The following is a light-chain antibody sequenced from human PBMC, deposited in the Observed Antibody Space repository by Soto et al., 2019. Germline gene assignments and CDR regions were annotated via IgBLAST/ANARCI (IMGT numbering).Light chain of an antibody. Sequence: EIVLTQSPATLSLSPGERATLSCRASQSVSSYLAWYQQKPGQAPRLLIYDASNRATGIPARFSGSGSGTDFTLTIRSLEPADFAVYYCQQRSYWLFGGGTKVEI. CDR2: DAS. J-gene: IGKJ4*01. CDR1: QSVSSY. CDR3: QQRSYWL. V-gene: IGKV3-11*01.